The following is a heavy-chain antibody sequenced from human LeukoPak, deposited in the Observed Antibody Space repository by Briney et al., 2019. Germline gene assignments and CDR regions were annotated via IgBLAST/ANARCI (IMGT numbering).Heavy chain of an antibody. Sequence: GGSLRLSCAASGFTFSSYSMNWVRQPPGKGLEWVSSISSISSYIYYPDSVKGRFTISRDNAKNSLYLQMNSLRAEDTAVYYCAKGRSAVLLWFGEFSWGQGTLVTVSS. CDR2: ISSISSYI. D-gene: IGHD3-10*01. CDR1: GFTFSSYS. CDR3: AKGRSAVLLWFGEFS. J-gene: IGHJ5*02. V-gene: IGHV3-21*04.